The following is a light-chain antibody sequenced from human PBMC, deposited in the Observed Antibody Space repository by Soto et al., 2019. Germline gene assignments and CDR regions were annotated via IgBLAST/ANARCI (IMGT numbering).Light chain of an antibody. J-gene: IGKJ4*01. CDR1: QSVSSY. Sequence: EIVLTQSPATLSLSPGGRATLSCRASQSVSSYLAWYQQKPGQAPRLLIYDASNRATGVPGRFSGSGSGTGFTLTISSLEPEDFAVYYCQQRSNWPLTFGGGTKVDIK. V-gene: IGKV3-11*01. CDR2: DAS. CDR3: QQRSNWPLT.